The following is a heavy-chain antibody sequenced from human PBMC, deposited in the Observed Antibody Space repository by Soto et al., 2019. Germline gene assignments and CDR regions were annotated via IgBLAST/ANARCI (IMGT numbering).Heavy chain of an antibody. Sequence: QVQLQESGPGLVKPSETLSLTCTVSGGSISSYYWSWIRQPPGKGLEWIGYIYYSGSTNYNPSLKSRITISVDTSKNQCSLKLSSVTAADTAVYYCASRYGGNLDSWGQGTMVTVSS. V-gene: IGHV4-59*08. CDR3: ASRYGGNLDS. CDR1: GGSISSYY. D-gene: IGHD2-15*01. CDR2: IYYSGST. J-gene: IGHJ4*02.